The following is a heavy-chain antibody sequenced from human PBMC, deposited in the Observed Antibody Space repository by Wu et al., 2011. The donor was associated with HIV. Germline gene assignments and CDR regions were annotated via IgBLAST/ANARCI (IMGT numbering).Heavy chain of an antibody. CDR2: INWNGGST. V-gene: IGHV3-20*01. CDR3: ARGFEYFDY. Sequence: RLSCAASGFTFSSYGMHWVRQAPGKGLEWWHLYGINWNGGSTGYADSVKGRFTISRDNAKNSLYLQMNSLRAEDTALYHCARGFEYFDYWGQGTLVTVSS. D-gene: IGHD3-16*01. J-gene: IGHJ4*02. CDR1: GFTFSSYG.